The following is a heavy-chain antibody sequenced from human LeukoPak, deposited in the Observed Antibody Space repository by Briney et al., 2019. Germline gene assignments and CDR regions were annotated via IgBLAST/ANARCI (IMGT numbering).Heavy chain of an antibody. CDR2: INPSGGST. V-gene: IGHV1-46*01. D-gene: IGHD2-15*01. J-gene: IGHJ5*02. CDR1: GYTFTSYY. Sequence: ASVKVSCKASGYTFTSYYMHWVRQAPGQGLEWMGIINPSGGSTSYAQKFQGRVTMTRDTSTSTVYMELSSLRSEDTAVYYCARGGVVVVAATGGPFDPWGQGTLVTVSS. CDR3: ARGGVVVVAATGGPFDP.